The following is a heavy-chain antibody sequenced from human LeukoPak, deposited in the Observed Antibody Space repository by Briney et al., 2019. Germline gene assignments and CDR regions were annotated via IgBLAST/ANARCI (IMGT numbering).Heavy chain of an antibody. Sequence: GGSLRLSCAASGFGFSSYAMHWVRQAPGKGLEWVAVISYDGSNKYYADSVKGRFTISRDNSKNTLYLQMNSLRVEDTAVYYCAKERLWFGELSYASFDYWGQGTLVTVSS. J-gene: IGHJ4*02. CDR1: GFGFSSYA. CDR2: ISYDGSNK. D-gene: IGHD3-10*01. V-gene: IGHV3-30*18. CDR3: AKERLWFGELSYASFDY.